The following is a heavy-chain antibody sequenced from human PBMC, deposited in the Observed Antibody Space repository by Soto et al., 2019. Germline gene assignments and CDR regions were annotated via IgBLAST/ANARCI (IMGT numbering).Heavy chain of an antibody. D-gene: IGHD3-22*01. CDR1: GFTLSHNW. V-gene: IGHV3-74*01. CDR2: IDSDGTST. Sequence: GVALRLSCAASGFTLSHNWMHWVRQGPGKGLEWVSRIDSDGTSTTYADSVKGRFTISRDNAKNTLYLQMNSLRAEDAAVYYCARFGTYYDSSGFAYWGQGSLVTVSS. J-gene: IGHJ4*02. CDR3: ARFGTYYDSSGFAY.